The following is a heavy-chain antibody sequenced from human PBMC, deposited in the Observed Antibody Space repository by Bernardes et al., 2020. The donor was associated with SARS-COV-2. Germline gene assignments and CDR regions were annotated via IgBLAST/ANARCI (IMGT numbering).Heavy chain of an antibody. CDR2: ISGSGDTT. Sequence: LKVCCSASGFSFSKHVMNWVHQAPGKGLEWVSVISGSGDTTYHADSVKGRFTISRDNSQNTLYLQMNTLRTEDTAVYYCAKDKGAAVSGTGLYESGGQGTLVTVSS. CDR1: GFSFSKHV. J-gene: IGHJ4*02. D-gene: IGHD1-1*01. V-gene: IGHV3-23*01. CDR3: AKDKGAAVSGTGLYES.